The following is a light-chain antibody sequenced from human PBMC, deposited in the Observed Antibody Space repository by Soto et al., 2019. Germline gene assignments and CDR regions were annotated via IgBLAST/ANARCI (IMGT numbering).Light chain of an antibody. CDR1: NSNLGAGYD. V-gene: IGLV1-40*01. CDR2: GNR. Sequence: QSALRQPPSVSGAPGQRVTISCTGNNSNLGAGYDVHWYQQLPGAAPKLVIFGNRNRPSGVPERFSGSKSGTSASLAITGLQAEDEADYYCQAYDYSLTAFVFGGGTKVTVL. CDR3: QAYDYSLTAFV. J-gene: IGLJ3*02.